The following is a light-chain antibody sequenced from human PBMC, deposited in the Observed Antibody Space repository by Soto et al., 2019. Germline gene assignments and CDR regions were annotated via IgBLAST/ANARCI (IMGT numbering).Light chain of an antibody. J-gene: IGKJ1*01. CDR1: QGISSY. Sequence: IQLTQSPSSLSASVGDRVTITCRASQGISSYLAWYQQKPGKAPKLLIYAASTSQSGVPSRFSGSGSGTDFTLTISSLQPEDFATYYCQQLNSYLPTFGQGTKVDIK. V-gene: IGKV1-9*01. CDR3: QQLNSYLPT. CDR2: AAS.